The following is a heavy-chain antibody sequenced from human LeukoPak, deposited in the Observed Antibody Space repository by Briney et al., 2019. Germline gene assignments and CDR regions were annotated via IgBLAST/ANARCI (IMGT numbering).Heavy chain of an antibody. J-gene: IGHJ6*02. V-gene: IGHV3-53*01. CDR1: GFTVSSNY. CDR2: IYSGGST. D-gene: IGHD6-19*01. Sequence: GGSLRLSCAASGFTVSSNYMSWVRQAPGKGLEWVSVIYSGGSTYHADSVKGRFTISRDNSKNTLYLQMNSLRAEDTAVYYCATLGAVAGTGDYYYGMDVWGQGTTVTVSS. CDR3: ATLGAVAGTGDYYYGMDV.